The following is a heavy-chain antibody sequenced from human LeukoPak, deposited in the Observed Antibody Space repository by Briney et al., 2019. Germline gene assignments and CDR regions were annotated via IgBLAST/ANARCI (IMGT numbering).Heavy chain of an antibody. J-gene: IGHJ3*02. D-gene: IGHD3-10*02. CDR1: GGTFSSYA. CDR3: ARSKTYTMSRDAFDI. Sequence: ASVKVSCKASGGTFSSYAISWVRQAPGQGLEWMVRIIPLFGTSNYAQKFQDRLTSTTDESTSTAYMELSSLRSEDTAVYYCARSKTYTMSRDAFDIWGQGTMVTVSS. CDR2: IIPLFGTS. V-gene: IGHV1-69*05.